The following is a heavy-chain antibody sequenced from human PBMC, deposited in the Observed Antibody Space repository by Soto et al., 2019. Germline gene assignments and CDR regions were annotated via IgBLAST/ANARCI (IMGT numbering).Heavy chain of an antibody. Sequence: EVQLLESGGGLVQPGGSLRLSCAASGFTFSSYAMSWVRQAPGKGLEWVSAISGSGGSTYYADSVKGRFTISRDNSKNNMYLQMNSLRAEDTAVYYCAKEGRTYYYDSSGYYHAKTFDYWGQGTLVTVSS. CDR2: ISGSGGST. CDR1: GFTFSSYA. J-gene: IGHJ4*02. CDR3: AKEGRTYYYDSSGYYHAKTFDY. V-gene: IGHV3-23*01. D-gene: IGHD3-22*01.